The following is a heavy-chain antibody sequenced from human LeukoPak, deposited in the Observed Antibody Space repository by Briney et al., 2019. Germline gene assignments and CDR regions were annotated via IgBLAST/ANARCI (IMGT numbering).Heavy chain of an antibody. V-gene: IGHV1-18*04. D-gene: IGHD6-13*01. Sequence: ASVKVSCKASGDTFTSYYMHWVRQAPGQGLEWMGWISAHNRNTRYAQKFQGRVTMTTDTSTSTAYMEVRSLTSDDTAMYYCARVIAADVRYYYQFYMDVWGKGTTVTVSS. CDR2: ISAHNRNT. CDR1: GDTFTSYY. CDR3: ARVIAADVRYYYQFYMDV. J-gene: IGHJ6*03.